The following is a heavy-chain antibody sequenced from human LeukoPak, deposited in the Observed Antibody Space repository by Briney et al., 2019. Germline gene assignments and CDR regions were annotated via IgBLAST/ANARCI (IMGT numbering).Heavy chain of an antibody. CDR3: AREGYCSGGSCYGSDY. J-gene: IGHJ4*02. D-gene: IGHD2-15*01. V-gene: IGHV3-48*04. CDR1: GFSFITYS. Sequence: GGSLSLSCAASGFSFITYSMNWVRQAPGKGLEWVSYISSSGSTIYYADSVKGRFTISRDNAKNSLYLQMNSLRAEDTAVYYCAREGYCSGGSCYGSDYWGQGTLVTVSS. CDR2: ISSSGSTI.